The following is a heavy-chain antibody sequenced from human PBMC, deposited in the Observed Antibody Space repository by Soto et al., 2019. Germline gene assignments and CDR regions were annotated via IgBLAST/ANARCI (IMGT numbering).Heavy chain of an antibody. Sequence: GSLKLSCATSGFTFSRYAMSWVRQAPGKGLEWVSAISGSGGSTYYADSVKGRFTISRDNSKNTLYLQMNSLRAEDTAVYYCANSPYYYCGMDVWGQGTTVTVSS. CDR1: GFTFSRYA. V-gene: IGHV3-23*01. CDR2: ISGSGGST. J-gene: IGHJ6*02. CDR3: ANSPYYYCGMDV.